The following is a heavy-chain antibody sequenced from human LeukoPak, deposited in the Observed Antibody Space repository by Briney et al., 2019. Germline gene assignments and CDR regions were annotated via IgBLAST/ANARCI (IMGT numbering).Heavy chain of an antibody. CDR3: ARYKTYYYDKDAFDI. Sequence: ASETLSLTCTVSGGSISSSSYYWGWIRQPPGKGLEWIGSIYYSGSTYYNPSLKSRVTISVDTSKNQFSLKLSSVTAADTAVYYCARYKTYYYDKDAFDIWGQGTMVTVSS. J-gene: IGHJ3*02. CDR1: GGSISSSSYY. CDR2: IYYSGST. V-gene: IGHV4-39*07. D-gene: IGHD3-22*01.